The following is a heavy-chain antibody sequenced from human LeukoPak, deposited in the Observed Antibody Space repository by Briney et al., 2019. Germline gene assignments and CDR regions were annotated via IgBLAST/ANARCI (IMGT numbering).Heavy chain of an antibody. D-gene: IGHD1-26*01. Sequence: PSETLSLTCAVYGGSFSGYYWSWIRQPPGKGLEWIGEINHSGSTNYNPSLKSRVTISVDTSKNQFSLKLSSATAADTAVYYCARGVIVGATFQARGTFGYWGQGTLVTVSS. CDR3: ARGVIVGATFQARGTFGY. CDR2: INHSGST. CDR1: GGSFSGYY. J-gene: IGHJ4*02. V-gene: IGHV4-34*01.